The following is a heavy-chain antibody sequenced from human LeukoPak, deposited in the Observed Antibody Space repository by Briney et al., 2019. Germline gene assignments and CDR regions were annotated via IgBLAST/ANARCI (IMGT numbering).Heavy chain of an antibody. V-gene: IGHV3-23*01. CDR3: AKDLVIVGLGLDD. D-gene: IGHD3-22*01. J-gene: IGHJ4*02. Sequence: GGSLRLSCAASGFTFSSYAMSWVRQAPGKGLEWVSAISGSGGSTYYADSVKGRFTISRDNSKNTLYLQMNSLRAEVTAVYYCAKDLVIVGLGLDDWGQGTLVTVSS. CDR2: ISGSGGST. CDR1: GFTFSSYA.